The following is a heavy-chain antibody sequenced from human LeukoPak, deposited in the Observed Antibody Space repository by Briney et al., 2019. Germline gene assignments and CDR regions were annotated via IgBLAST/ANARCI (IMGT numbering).Heavy chain of an antibody. V-gene: IGHV3-66*01. CDR1: GFTFSDYN. CDR3: AELGITMIGGV. Sequence: GGSLRLSCAASGFTFSDYNMRWIRQAPGKGLEWVSLIYSGGSTYYADSVKGRFIISRDNSESTLYLQMNSLRAEDTAVYYCAELGITMIGGVWGKGTTVTISS. CDR2: IYSGGST. J-gene: IGHJ6*04. D-gene: IGHD3-10*02.